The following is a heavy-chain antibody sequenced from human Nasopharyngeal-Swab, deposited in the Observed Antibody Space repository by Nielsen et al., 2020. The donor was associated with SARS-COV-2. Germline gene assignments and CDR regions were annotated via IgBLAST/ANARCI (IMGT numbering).Heavy chain of an antibody. J-gene: IGHJ5*02. CDR2: ITGSYGT. Sequence: GESLKISCAASGFTFSGYAMCWVRQAPGEGLQWLSSITGSYGTYYADSVKGRFTISRDNSKSTLFLQLNSLRAEDTAVYYCAKGKGAGVVDWFDPWGQGTLVTVSS. D-gene: IGHD1-26*01. CDR3: AKGKGAGVVDWFDP. V-gene: IGHV3-23*01. CDR1: GFTFSGYA.